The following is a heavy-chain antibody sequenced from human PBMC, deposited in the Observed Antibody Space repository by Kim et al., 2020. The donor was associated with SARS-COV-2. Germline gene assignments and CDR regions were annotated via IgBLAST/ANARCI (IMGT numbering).Heavy chain of an antibody. J-gene: IGHJ2*01. CDR1: GYTFTGYY. D-gene: IGHD3-10*01. CDR3: ARDSPPGRKGGFDL. CDR2: INPNSGGT. Sequence: ASVKVSCKASGYTFTGYYMHWVRQAPGQGLEWMGWINPNSGGTNYAQKFQGRVTMTRDTSISTAYMELSRLRSDDTAVYYCARDSPPGRKGGFDLWGRGTLVTVSS. V-gene: IGHV1-2*02.